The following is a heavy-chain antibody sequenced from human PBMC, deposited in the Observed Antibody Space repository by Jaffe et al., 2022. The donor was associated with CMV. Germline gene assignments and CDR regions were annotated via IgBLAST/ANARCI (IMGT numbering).Heavy chain of an antibody. CDR1: GYTFTGYY. Sequence: QVQLVQSGAEVKKPGASVKVSCKASGYTFTGYYMHWVRQAPGQGLEWMGWINPNSGGTNYAQKFQGWVTMTRDTSISTAYMELSRLRSDDTAVYYCARDARGSESDYYDSSGYWGFDPWGQGTLVTVSS. D-gene: IGHD3-22*01. CDR3: ARDARGSESDYYDSSGYWGFDP. CDR2: INPNSGGT. J-gene: IGHJ5*02. V-gene: IGHV1-2*04.